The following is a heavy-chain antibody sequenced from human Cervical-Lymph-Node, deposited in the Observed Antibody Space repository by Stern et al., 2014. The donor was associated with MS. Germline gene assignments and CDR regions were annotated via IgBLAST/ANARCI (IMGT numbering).Heavy chain of an antibody. V-gene: IGHV4-61*02. J-gene: IGHJ6*02. CDR1: RGSTSGTTY. D-gene: IGHD5-24*01. CDR2: VSTSGTT. CDR3: AKAQARWLGNEYSSYYGMDV. Sequence: VQLEESGPGLLKPSPTLSLTCTVSRGSTSGTTYWSWLRPPAGEGLEGIGHVSTSGTTTYNPSLQSRVAIAIDTSKKLISLRLNSVTVADTAVYFCAKAQARWLGNEYSSYYGMDVWGQGTTVTVSS.